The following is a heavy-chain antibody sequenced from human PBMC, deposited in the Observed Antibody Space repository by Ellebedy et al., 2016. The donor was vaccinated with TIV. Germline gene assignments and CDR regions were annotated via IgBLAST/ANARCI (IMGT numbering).Heavy chain of an antibody. V-gene: IGHV3-23*01. D-gene: IGHD3-10*01. Sequence: PGGSLRLSCAASGFTFSNNAMSWVRQAPGKGLEWISAITNSGTSTYYADSVKGRFTISRDNAKNSLYLQLNSLRAEDTAVYYCARRSRGPPYYFDYWGQGTLVTVSS. CDR3: ARRSRGPPYYFDY. J-gene: IGHJ4*02. CDR2: ITNSGTST. CDR1: GFTFSNNA.